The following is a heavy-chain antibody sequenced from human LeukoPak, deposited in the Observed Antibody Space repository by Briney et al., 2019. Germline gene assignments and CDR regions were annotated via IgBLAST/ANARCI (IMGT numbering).Heavy chain of an antibody. CDR3: ARGGKRWLQLVGFGY. V-gene: IGHV4-39*01. D-gene: IGHD5-24*01. J-gene: IGHJ4*02. CDR2: IYDSGST. CDR1: GGSIRSSYYY. Sequence: NPSETLSLTCTVSGGSIRSSYYYWGWIRQPPGKGLEWIGSIYDSGSTYYNPSLKSRVTISVDTSKNQFSLKLSSVTAADTAVYYCARGGKRWLQLVGFGYWGQGTLVTVSS.